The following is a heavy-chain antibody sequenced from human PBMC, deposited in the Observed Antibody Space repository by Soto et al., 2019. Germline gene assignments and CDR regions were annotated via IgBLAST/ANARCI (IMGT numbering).Heavy chain of an antibody. CDR3: ARGSSTVRGVTITVTNFDY. Sequence: QVHLVESGGGLVKPGGSLRISCAASGFNFNDYYMNWIRQTPGKGLEWISYISSSSSDTKYADSVKGRFTISRADANTSLYLQMPSLRAADTPVYFCARGSSTVRGVTITVTNFDYWGQGTLVTVSS. CDR2: ISSSSSDT. CDR1: GFNFNDYY. J-gene: IGHJ4*02. D-gene: IGHD3-10*01. V-gene: IGHV3-11*06.